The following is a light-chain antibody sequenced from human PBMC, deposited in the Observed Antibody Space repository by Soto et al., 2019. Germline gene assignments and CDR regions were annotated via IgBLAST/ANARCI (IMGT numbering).Light chain of an antibody. V-gene: IGKV3-20*01. Sequence: EIEMTQSPATLSLAPGERVTLSCRASESVSTNLAWYQQKAGQAPRLLIYGASTRATGIPDRFSGSGSGTDFTLTISRLEPEDFAIYYCQFYGSSLITFGQGTRLEIK. CDR2: GAS. J-gene: IGKJ5*01. CDR1: ESVSTN. CDR3: QFYGSSLIT.